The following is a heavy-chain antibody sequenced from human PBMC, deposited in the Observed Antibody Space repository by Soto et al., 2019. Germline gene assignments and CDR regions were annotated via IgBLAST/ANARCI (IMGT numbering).Heavy chain of an antibody. CDR1: GFTFSSYW. Sequence: PGGSLRLSCAASGFTFSSYWMRWVRQAPGKGLVWVSRINSDGSSTSYADSVEGRFTISRDNAKNTLYLQMNSLRAEDTAVYYCARVEGSYGYDYYYGMDVWGQGTTVTVSS. CDR2: INSDGSST. CDR3: ARVEGSYGYDYYYGMDV. D-gene: IGHD5-18*01. J-gene: IGHJ6*02. V-gene: IGHV3-74*01.